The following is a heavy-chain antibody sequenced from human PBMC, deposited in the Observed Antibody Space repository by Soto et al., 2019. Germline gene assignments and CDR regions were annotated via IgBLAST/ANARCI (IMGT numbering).Heavy chain of an antibody. J-gene: IGHJ5*01. CDR1: GYTFTNYA. V-gene: IGHV1-18*01. CDR3: ARQVTTSGFSWFDS. Sequence: QVQLVQSGTEVKNPGASVKVSCKASGYTFTNYALIWVRQAPGQGLEWMGWISAYDGNTNYAQKFQGRVTMTTDTSTSTAYMDLRSLIFDVPAVYYCARQVTTSGFSWFDSWGQGTLVTVSS. CDR2: ISAYDGNT. D-gene: IGHD4-17*01.